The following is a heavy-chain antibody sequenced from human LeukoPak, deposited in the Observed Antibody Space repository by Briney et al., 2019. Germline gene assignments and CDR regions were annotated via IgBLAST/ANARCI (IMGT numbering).Heavy chain of an antibody. V-gene: IGHV3-53*01. CDR2: IYSGGST. CDR1: GFTVSSNY. J-gene: IGHJ4*02. Sequence: GESLRLSCAASGFTVSSNYMSWVRQAPGKGLEWVSVIYSGGSTYYADSVKGRFTISRDNSKNTLYLQMNSLRAEDTAVYYCARVSADAFDYWGQGTLVTVSS. CDR3: ARVSADAFDY.